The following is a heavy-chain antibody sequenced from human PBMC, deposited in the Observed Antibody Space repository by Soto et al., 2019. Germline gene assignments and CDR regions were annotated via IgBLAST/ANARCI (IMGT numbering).Heavy chain of an antibody. V-gene: IGHV3-21*01. CDR2: ISSSSSYI. J-gene: IGHJ6*03. D-gene: IGHD3-3*01. Sequence: EVQLVESGGGLVKPGGSLRLSCAASGFTFSSYSMNWVRQAPGKGLEWVSSISSSSSYIYYADSVKGRFTISRDNAKNSLYLQMNSLRAEDTAVYYCASSPPPHLALGVVIREVDYYYYMDVWGKGTTVTVSS. CDR3: ASSPPPHLALGVVIREVDYYYYMDV. CDR1: GFTFSSYS.